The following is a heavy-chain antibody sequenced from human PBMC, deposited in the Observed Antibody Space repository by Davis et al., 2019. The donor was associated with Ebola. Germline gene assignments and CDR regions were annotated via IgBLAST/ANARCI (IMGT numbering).Heavy chain of an antibody. CDR2: FIPVFHAP. CDR3: ARARGYCSDTSCPAYGMDV. V-gene: IGHV1-69*13. CDR1: AYTFTDYY. Sequence: SVKVSCKASAYTFTDYYIHWVRQAPGQGLEWMGGFIPVFHAPNYAQKFQGRVTITADESTSTVYLEMSSLTSENTAVYYCARARGYCSDTSCPAYGMDVWGQGTTVIVSS. J-gene: IGHJ6*02. D-gene: IGHD2-15*01.